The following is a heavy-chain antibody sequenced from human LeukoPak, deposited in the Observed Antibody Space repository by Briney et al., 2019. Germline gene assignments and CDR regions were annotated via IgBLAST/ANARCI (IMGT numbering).Heavy chain of an antibody. V-gene: IGHV3-7*01. J-gene: IGHJ5*02. CDR3: ARDIPRGARYLDL. D-gene: IGHD1-14*01. Sequence: GGSLRLSCAASGFTFSSYWMTWVRQAPGKGLEWVANIDQDGSEKNYVDSVKGRFTISRDNGKNSLYLQMNSLRVGDTAVYHCARDIPRGARYLDLWGQGALVTVSS. CDR2: IDQDGSEK. CDR1: GFTFSSYW.